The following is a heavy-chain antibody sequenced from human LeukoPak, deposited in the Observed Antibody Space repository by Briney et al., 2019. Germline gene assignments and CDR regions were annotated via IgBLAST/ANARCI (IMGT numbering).Heavy chain of an antibody. CDR3: ARHRGVVIYYWYFDV. J-gene: IGHJ2*01. Sequence: PSETLSLTCTVSGGSISSYYWSWIRQPPGKGLEWIGYIYYSGSTNYNPSLKSRVTISVDTSKNQFSLKLSSVTAADTAMYYCARHRGVVIYYWYFDVWGRGTLVTVSS. V-gene: IGHV4-59*08. CDR1: GGSISSYY. CDR2: IYYSGST. D-gene: IGHD3-3*01.